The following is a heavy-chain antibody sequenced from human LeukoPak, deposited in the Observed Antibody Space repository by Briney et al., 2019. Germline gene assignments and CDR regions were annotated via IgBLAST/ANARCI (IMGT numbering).Heavy chain of an antibody. CDR1: GGSLTSHF. CDR3: ATIKRGSIFGYFDF. CDR2: MFDSVNT. D-gene: IGHD5-18*01. Sequence: SETLSLTCTVSGGSLTSHFWSWIRQPPGKGLEWIAYMFDSVNTKDNPSLKSRLTLSADTSKNQFSLRLSSVTAADTAVYYCATIKRGSIFGYFDFWGQGIEVTVSS. V-gene: IGHV4-59*11. J-gene: IGHJ4*02.